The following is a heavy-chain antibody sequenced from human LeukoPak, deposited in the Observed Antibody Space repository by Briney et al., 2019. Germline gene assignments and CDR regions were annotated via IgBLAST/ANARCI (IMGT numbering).Heavy chain of an antibody. J-gene: IGHJ6*04. CDR3: TTAYYYGSGSYFDSYYYGMDV. CDR2: IKSKTDGGTT. D-gene: IGHD3-10*01. V-gene: IGHV3-15*01. Sequence: GGSLRLSCAASGFTFSNAWMSWVRQAPGKGLEWVGRIKSKTDGGTTDYAAPVKGRFTISRDDSKHKLYMQMNSLKTEDTAVYYCTTAYYYGSGSYFDSYYYGMDVWGKGTTVTVSS. CDR1: GFTFSNAW.